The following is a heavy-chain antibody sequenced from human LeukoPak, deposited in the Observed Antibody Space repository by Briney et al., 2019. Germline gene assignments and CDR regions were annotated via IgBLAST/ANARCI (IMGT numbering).Heavy chain of an antibody. CDR2: IYYSGST. V-gene: IGHV4-39*07. Sequence: GSLRLSCAASGFTFSSYSMNWVRQPPGKGLEWIGSIYYSGSTYYNPSLKSRVTISVDTSKNQFSLKLSSVTAADTAVYYCARESRQYQPIYWGQGTLVTVSS. D-gene: IGHD2-2*01. J-gene: IGHJ4*02. CDR1: GFTFSSYS. CDR3: ARESRQYQPIY.